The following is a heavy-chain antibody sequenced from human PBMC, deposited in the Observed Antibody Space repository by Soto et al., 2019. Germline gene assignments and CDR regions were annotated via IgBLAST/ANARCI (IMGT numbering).Heavy chain of an antibody. V-gene: IGHV3-23*01. CDR1: GFTFSSYA. J-gene: IGHJ6*02. D-gene: IGHD6-19*01. CDR3: AKAKRQWLVREGRGYGMDV. Sequence: GGSLRLSCAASGFTFSSYAMSWVRQAPGEGLEWVSAISGSGGSTYYADSVKGRFTISRDNSKNTLYLQMNSLRAEDTAVYYCAKAKRQWLVREGRGYGMDVWGQGTTVTVSS. CDR2: ISGSGGST.